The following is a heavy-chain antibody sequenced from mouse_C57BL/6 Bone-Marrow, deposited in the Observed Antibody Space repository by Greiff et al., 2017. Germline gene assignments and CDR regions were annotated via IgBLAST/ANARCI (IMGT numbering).Heavy chain of an antibody. J-gene: IGHJ1*03. V-gene: IGHV5-4*01. CDR1: GFTLSSYA. D-gene: IGHD3-3*01. CDR2: ISDGGSYT. CDR3: ARDRGDYFDV. Sequence: EVQRVESGGGLVKPGGSLKLSCAASGFTLSSYAMSWVRQTPETRLEWVATISDGGSYTYYPDNVKGRFTISRDNAKNNLYLEMSHLKSEDTAMYYCARDRGDYFDVWGTGTTVTVSS.